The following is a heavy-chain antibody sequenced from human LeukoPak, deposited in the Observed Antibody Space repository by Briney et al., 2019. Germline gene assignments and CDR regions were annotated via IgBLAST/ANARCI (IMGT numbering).Heavy chain of an antibody. CDR3: TRDNYSGSNGWFDP. J-gene: IGHJ5*02. V-gene: IGHV3-74*01. CDR2: INSDGSST. Sequence: GGSLRLSCAASGFTFSNYWMHWVRQAPGKGLVWVSRINSDGSSTSYADSVKGRFTISRDNAKNTLYLQMNSLRAEDTAVYYCTRDNYSGSNGWFDPWGQGTLVTVSS. D-gene: IGHD1-26*01. CDR1: GFTFSNYW.